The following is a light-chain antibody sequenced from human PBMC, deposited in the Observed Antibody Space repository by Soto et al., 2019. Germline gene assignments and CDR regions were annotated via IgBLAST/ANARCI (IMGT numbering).Light chain of an antibody. CDR1: QSLLHSNGYNY. Sequence: DIVMSQSPLSLPVTPGEPASISCRSSQSLLHSNGYNYLDWYLQKPGQSPQLLIYLGSSRAPGVPDRFSGSGSGTDFTLKICRVEADDVGVYYCMQALQTPWYTFGQGTKLEIK. CDR2: LGS. J-gene: IGKJ2*01. CDR3: MQALQTPWYT. V-gene: IGKV2-28*01.